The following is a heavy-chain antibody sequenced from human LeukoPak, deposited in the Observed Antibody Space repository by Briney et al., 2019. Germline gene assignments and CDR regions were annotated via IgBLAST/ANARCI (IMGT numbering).Heavy chain of an antibody. V-gene: IGHV1-8*01. J-gene: IGHJ4*02. D-gene: IGHD2-21*02. Sequence: SVKVSCKASGYTFTSYDINWVRQATGQGLEWMGWMNPNSGNTGYAQKFQGRVTMTRNTSISTAYMELSSLRSEDTAVYYCARERRGVVVVTAIFDYWGQGTLVTVSS. CDR1: GYTFTSYD. CDR2: MNPNSGNT. CDR3: ARERRGVVVVTAIFDY.